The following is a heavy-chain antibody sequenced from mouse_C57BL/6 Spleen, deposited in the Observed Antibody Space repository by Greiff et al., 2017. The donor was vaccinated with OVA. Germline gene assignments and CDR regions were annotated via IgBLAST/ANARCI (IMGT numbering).Heavy chain of an antibody. J-gene: IGHJ1*03. CDR1: GFSLTSYG. V-gene: IGHV2-2*01. D-gene: IGHD1-1*01. CDR3: ASSCVTTVVATPYFGV. Sequence: QVQLQQSGPGLVQPSQSLSITCTVSGFSLTSYGVHWVRQSPGKGLEWLGVIWSGGSTDYNAALISRLSISKDNSKSQVFFKMISLQADDTAIYYCASSCVTTVVATPYFGVWGTGTTVTVPS. CDR2: IWSGGST.